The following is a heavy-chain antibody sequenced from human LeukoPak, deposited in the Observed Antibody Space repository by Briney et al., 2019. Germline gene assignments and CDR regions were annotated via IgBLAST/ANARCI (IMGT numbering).Heavy chain of an antibody. D-gene: IGHD6-19*01. Sequence: PGGSLRLACAASGFTFSSYSMNWVRQAAGKVLEWVSSISSSSSYIYYADSLKGRFTISRDNAKNSLYLQMNSLRAEDTALYYCAKDMLAVAGPGAFDYWGQGTLVTVSS. J-gene: IGHJ4*02. CDR3: AKDMLAVAGPGAFDY. V-gene: IGHV3-21*04. CDR1: GFTFSSYS. CDR2: ISSSSSYI.